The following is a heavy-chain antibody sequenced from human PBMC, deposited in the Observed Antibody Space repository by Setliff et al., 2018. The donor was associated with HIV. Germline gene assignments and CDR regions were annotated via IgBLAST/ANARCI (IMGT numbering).Heavy chain of an antibody. V-gene: IGHV5-51*01. Sequence: PGESLKISCKGFGYRFTSYWIGWARHMPGKGLEWMGIIYPSDSDTRYSPSVQGQVTISADKSISIAYLQWNSLKASDTAMYYCARCSGSYPCDGMDVWGQGTTVTVSS. CDR3: ARCSGSYPCDGMDV. J-gene: IGHJ6*02. CDR2: IYPSDSDT. CDR1: GYRFTSYW. D-gene: IGHD1-26*01.